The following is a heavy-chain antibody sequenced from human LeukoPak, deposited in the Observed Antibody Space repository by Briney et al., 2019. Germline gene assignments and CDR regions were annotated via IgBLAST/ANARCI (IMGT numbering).Heavy chain of an antibody. CDR3: ARVWGNEDYFDY. CDR1: GFTFSSYA. D-gene: IGHD3-16*01. V-gene: IGHV3-23*01. CDR2: ISGRGGNT. Sequence: GGSLRLSCAASGFTFSSYAMSWVRQAPGKGLEWVSDISGRGGNTHYADSVKGRFTISRDNSKNTLYLEMSSLRAEDTAVYYCARVWGNEDYFDYWGQGTLVTVSS. J-gene: IGHJ4*02.